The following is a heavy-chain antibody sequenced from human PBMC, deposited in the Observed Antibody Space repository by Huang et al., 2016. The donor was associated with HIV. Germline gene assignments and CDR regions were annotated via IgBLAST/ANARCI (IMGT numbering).Heavy chain of an antibody. J-gene: IGHJ3*02. CDR1: GGSFSGYY. CDR3: ARERMMSWLDDHDAFDI. Sequence: QVQLQQWGAGLLKPSETLSLTCAVYGGSFSGYYWSWIRQSPGKGLEWSGEINHSGITNYNPSLKSRLTIAVDTSKNQFSLKLSSVTAADTAVYYCARERMMSWLDDHDAFDIWGQGTMVTVSS. V-gene: IGHV4-34*01. D-gene: IGHD1-1*01. CDR2: INHSGIT.